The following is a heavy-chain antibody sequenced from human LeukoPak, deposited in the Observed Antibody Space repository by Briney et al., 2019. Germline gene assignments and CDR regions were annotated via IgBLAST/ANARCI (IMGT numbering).Heavy chain of an antibody. Sequence: PGGSLRLSCAASGFTFSSYAMSWVRPAPGKGLEWVSGICGSGDSTYYADSVKGRFTVSRDNSKNTLYLQMNSLRAEDTAVYYCAKDRPHYYFDYWGQGTLVTVSS. CDR1: GFTFSSYA. J-gene: IGHJ4*02. CDR2: ICGSGDST. CDR3: AKDRPHYYFDY. V-gene: IGHV3-23*01.